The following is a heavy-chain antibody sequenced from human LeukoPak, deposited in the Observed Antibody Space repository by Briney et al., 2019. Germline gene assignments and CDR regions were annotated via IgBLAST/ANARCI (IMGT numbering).Heavy chain of an antibody. D-gene: IGHD3-22*01. J-gene: IGHJ5*02. CDR1: GGTFSSYA. V-gene: IGHV1-69*05. CDR3: ARTVFDSSGYPSRGSYNWFDP. CDR2: IIPIFGSA. Sequence: SVKVSCKASGGTFSSYAISWVRQAPGQGLEWMGGIIPIFGSANYAQKFQGGVTITTDESTSTAYMELSSLRSEDTAVYYCARTVFDSSGYPSRGSYNWFDPWGQGTLVTVSS.